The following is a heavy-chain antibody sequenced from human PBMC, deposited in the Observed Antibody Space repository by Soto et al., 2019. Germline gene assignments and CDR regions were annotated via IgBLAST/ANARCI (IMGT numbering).Heavy chain of an antibody. CDR3: ARAGGLGAVAVDY. D-gene: IGHD6-19*01. J-gene: IGHJ4*02. CDR1: GGSISSGGYS. CDR2: IYHSGST. Sequence: QLQLQESGSGLVKHSQTLSLTCAVSGGSISSGGYSWSWIRQPPGKGLEWIGYIYHSGSTYYNPSLKSRVTISVDRSKNQFSLKLSSLTAADTAVYYCARAGGLGAVAVDYWGQGTLVTVSS. V-gene: IGHV4-30-2*01.